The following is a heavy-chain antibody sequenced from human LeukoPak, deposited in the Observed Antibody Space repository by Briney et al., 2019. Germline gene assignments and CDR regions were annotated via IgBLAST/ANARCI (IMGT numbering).Heavy chain of an antibody. D-gene: IGHD3-3*01. J-gene: IGHJ4*02. CDR3: ARDLSLRGKGGIFGVVIHGSVGYFDY. CDR1: GYTFTSYG. CDR2: IDAYNGNT. V-gene: IGHV1-18*01. Sequence: ASVKVSCKASGYTFTSYGISWVRQAPGQGLEWMGWIDAYNGNTNYAQKLQGRVTMTTDTSTSTAYMELRSLRSDDTAVYYCARDLSLRGKGGIFGVVIHGSVGYFDYWGQGTLVTVSS.